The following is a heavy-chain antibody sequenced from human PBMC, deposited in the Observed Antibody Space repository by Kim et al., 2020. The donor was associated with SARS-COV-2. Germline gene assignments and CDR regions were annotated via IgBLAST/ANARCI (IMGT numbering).Heavy chain of an antibody. J-gene: IGHJ6*02. D-gene: IGHD5-18*01. CDR3: ARVDSSYYYYYYGMDV. CDR2: INHSGST. Sequence: SETLSLTCAVYGGSFSGYYWSWIRQPPGKGLEWIGEINHSGSTNYNPSLKSRVTISVDTSKNQFSLKLSSVTAADTAVYYCARVDSSYYYYYYGMDVWGQGTTVTVSS. V-gene: IGHV4-34*01. CDR1: GGSFSGYY.